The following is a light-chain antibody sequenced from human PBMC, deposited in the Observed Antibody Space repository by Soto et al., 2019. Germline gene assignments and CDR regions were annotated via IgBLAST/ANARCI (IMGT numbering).Light chain of an antibody. V-gene: IGLV4-60*03. CDR1: SRHSSYS. CDR3: ETWDSNTHKV. Sequence: QAVVTQSSSASASLGSSVKLTCTLSSRHSSYSIGWHQQQPGKAPRYLMKLEGSGSYNKGSGVPDRFSGSSSGADRYLTISNLQSEDEADYYCETWDSNTHKVFGGGTKLTVL. J-gene: IGLJ2*01. CDR2: LEGSGSY.